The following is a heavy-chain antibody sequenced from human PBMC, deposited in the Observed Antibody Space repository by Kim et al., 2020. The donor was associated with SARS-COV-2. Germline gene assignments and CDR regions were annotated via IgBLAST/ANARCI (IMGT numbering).Heavy chain of an antibody. CDR3: ARASSGWYFASSGEKWFFDY. CDR2: INPNSGGT. D-gene: IGHD6-19*01. Sequence: ASVKVSCKASGYTFTGYYMHWVRQAPGQGLEWMGWINPNSGGTNYAQKFQGRVTMTRDTSISTAYMELSRLRSDDTAVYYCARASSGWYFASSGEKWFFDYWGQGTLVTVSS. V-gene: IGHV1-2*02. J-gene: IGHJ4*02. CDR1: GYTFTGYY.